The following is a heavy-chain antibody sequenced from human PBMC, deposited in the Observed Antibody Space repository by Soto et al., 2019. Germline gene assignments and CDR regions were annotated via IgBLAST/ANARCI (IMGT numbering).Heavy chain of an antibody. CDR2: IWYDGSNK. V-gene: IGHV3-33*01. J-gene: IGHJ4*02. Sequence: PGGSLRLSCAASGCTFISYGMHWVRQAPGKGLEWVAVIWYDGSNKYYADSVKGRFTISRDNSKNTLYLQMNSLRAEDTAVYYCARVYYDILTGYYFDYWGQGTLVTVSS. CDR1: GCTFISYG. D-gene: IGHD3-9*01. CDR3: ARVYYDILTGYYFDY.